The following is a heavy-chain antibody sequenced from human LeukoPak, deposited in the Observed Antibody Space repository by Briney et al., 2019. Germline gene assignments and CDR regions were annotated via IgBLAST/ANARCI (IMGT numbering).Heavy chain of an antibody. CDR3: ARGSMVLLWFGELFRYYFDY. V-gene: IGHV4-34*01. CDR2: INHSGSS. Sequence: SETLSLTCAVYGGSFSGYYWSWIRQPPGKGLEWIGEINHSGSSNYTPSLKSRVNILVDTSKNQFSLKLSSVTAADRAVYYCARGSMVLLWFGELFRYYFDYWGQGTLVTVSS. J-gene: IGHJ4*02. CDR1: GGSFSGYY. D-gene: IGHD3-10*01.